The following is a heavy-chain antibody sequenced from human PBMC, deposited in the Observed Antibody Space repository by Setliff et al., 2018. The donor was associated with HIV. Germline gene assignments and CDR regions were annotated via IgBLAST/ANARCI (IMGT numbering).Heavy chain of an antibody. Sequence: GESLKVSCKGSGYSFTSYWIGWVRQMPGKGLEWMGIIYPGDSDTRYSPSFQGQVTISADKSISTAYLQWSSLKASDTAMYYCARHPADYYDSSGYYYWFDPWGQGTLVTVSS. D-gene: IGHD3-22*01. J-gene: IGHJ5*02. V-gene: IGHV5-51*01. CDR3: ARHPADYYDSSGYYYWFDP. CDR1: GYSFTSYW. CDR2: IYPGDSDT.